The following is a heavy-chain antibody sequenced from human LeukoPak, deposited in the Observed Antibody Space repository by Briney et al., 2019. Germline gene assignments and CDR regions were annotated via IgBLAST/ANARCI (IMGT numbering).Heavy chain of an antibody. J-gene: IGHJ3*02. CDR2: ITGTT. CDR3: AKAFREYGSSTYSSFDI. V-gene: IGHV3-23*01. Sequence: GGSLRLSCAASGFTFSSYAMSWVRQAPGKGLQWVSTITGTTHYADSVRGRFTISSDNSKNILYLQMNSLSTEDTAIYYCAKAFREYGSSTYSSFDIWGQGTMVTVSS. CDR1: GFTFSSYA. D-gene: IGHD6-13*01.